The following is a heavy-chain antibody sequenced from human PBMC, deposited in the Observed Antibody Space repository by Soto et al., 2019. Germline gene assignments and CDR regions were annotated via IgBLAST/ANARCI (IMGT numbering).Heavy chain of an antibody. CDR2: IGTAGDT. Sequence: GGSLRLSCAASGFTFSSYDMHWVRQATGKGLEWVSAIGTAGDTYYPGSVKGRLTISRENAKNSLYLQMNSLRAGDTAVYYCARVPYGDGAFDIWGQGTMVTVSS. CDR3: ARVPYGDGAFDI. D-gene: IGHD2-8*01. J-gene: IGHJ3*02. CDR1: GFTFSSYD. V-gene: IGHV3-13*01.